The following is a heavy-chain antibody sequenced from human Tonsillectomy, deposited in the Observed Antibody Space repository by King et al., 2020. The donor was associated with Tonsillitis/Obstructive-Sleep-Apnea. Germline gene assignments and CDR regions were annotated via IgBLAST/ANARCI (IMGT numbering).Heavy chain of an antibody. Sequence: VQLVQSGGGLVQPGRSLRLSCAASGFTFDGYAMHWVRQAPGKGLEWVSGISWNSGNIGYADSVKGRVTISRDNAKNSLYLQMNSLRAEDTALYYCEKVIGGDYGGGAFDIWGQGTMVTVSS. V-gene: IGHV3-9*01. D-gene: IGHD4-17*01. CDR3: EKVIGGDYGGGAFDI. CDR1: GFTFDGYA. CDR2: ISWNSGNI. J-gene: IGHJ3*02.